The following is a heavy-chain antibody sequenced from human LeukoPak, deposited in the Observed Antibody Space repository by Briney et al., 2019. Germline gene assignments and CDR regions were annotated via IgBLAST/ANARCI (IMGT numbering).Heavy chain of an antibody. Sequence: GASVKVSCRASGYTFTSYGISWVRQAPGQGLEWMGWISAYNGNTNYAQKLQGRVTMTTDTSTSTAYMELRSLRSDDTAVYYCARLKRDYYDSSGYGDYWGQGTLVTVSS. J-gene: IGHJ4*02. CDR2: ISAYNGNT. CDR1: GYTFTSYG. D-gene: IGHD3-22*01. CDR3: ARLKRDYYDSSGYGDY. V-gene: IGHV1-18*01.